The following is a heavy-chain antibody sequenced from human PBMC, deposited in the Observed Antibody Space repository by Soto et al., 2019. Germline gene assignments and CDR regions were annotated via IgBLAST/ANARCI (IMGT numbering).Heavy chain of an antibody. V-gene: IGHV5-51*01. CDR2: IYPGDSDT. CDR3: ARQGRYFDWLFALAY. Sequence: EVQLVQSGAEVKKPGESLKISCKGSGYSFTRYWIGWVRQMPGKGLEWMGIIYPGDSDTRYSPSFQGQVTISADKSISTAYLQWSSLKASDTAMYYCARQGRYFDWLFALAYWGQGTLVTVSS. D-gene: IGHD3-9*01. CDR1: GYSFTRYW. J-gene: IGHJ4*02.